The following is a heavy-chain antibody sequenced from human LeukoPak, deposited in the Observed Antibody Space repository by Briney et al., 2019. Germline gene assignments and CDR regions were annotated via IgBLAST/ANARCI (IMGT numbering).Heavy chain of an antibody. CDR2: ISYDGSNK. V-gene: IGHV3-30-3*01. CDR1: GFTFSSYA. J-gene: IGHJ4*02. Sequence: GGSLRLSCAASGFTFSSYAMHWVRQAPGKGLERVAVISYDGSNKYYADSVKGRFTISRDNSKNTLYLQMNSLRAEDTAVYYSATTTDYYDSSGYFFDYWGQGTLVTVSS. CDR3: ATTTDYYDSSGYFFDY. D-gene: IGHD3-22*01.